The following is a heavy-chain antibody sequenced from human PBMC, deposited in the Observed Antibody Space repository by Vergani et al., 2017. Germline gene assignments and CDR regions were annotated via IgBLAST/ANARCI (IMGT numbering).Heavy chain of an antibody. CDR2: ISGSGGGT. CDR3: AKSGLNYCGGDCYFGY. J-gene: IGHJ4*02. D-gene: IGHD2-21*02. Sequence: VQLLESGGGLVQPGGSLRLSCAASGFTFSSYAMSWVRQAPGKGLEWVSGISGSGGGTDYADSVKGRFSISRDNSRNTLWLQINSLRAVDTAVYYCAKSGLNYCGGDCYFGYWGQGTLVTVSS. CDR1: GFTFSSYA. V-gene: IGHV3-23*01.